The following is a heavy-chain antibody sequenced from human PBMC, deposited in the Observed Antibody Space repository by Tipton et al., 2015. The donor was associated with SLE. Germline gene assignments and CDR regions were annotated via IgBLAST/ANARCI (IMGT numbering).Heavy chain of an antibody. D-gene: IGHD6-13*01. CDR3: ARLEVAAGDYYYYYGMDV. CDR1: GGSISSGGYY. CDR2: IYYSGST. V-gene: IGHV4-61*08. Sequence: TLSLTCTVSGGSISSGGYYWSWIRQHPGKGLEWIGYIYYSGSTNYNPSLKSRVTISVDTSKNQFSLKLSSVTAADTAVYYCARLEVAAGDYYYYYGMDVWGQGTTVTVSS. J-gene: IGHJ6*02.